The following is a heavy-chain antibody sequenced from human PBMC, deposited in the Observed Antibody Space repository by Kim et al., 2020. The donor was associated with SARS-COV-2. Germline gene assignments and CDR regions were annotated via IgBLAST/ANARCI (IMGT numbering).Heavy chain of an antibody. Sequence: KSRDTISVDTSKNQFSLKLSSVTAADTAVYYCARVTAPTPDTYYYYGMDVWGQGTTVTVSS. D-gene: IGHD2-2*02. V-gene: IGHV4-59*01. J-gene: IGHJ6*02. CDR3: ARVTAPTPDTYYYYGMDV.